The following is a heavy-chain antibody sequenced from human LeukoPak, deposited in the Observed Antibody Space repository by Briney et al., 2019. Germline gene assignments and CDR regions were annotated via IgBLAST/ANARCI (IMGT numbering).Heavy chain of an antibody. J-gene: IGHJ4*02. D-gene: IGHD6-13*01. CDR1: GGTFSSYV. V-gene: IGHV1-69*04. Sequence: SVEVSCKASGGTFSSYVISWVRQAPGQGLEWMGRIIPILGIANYAQKFQGRVTITADKSTSTAYMELSSLRSEDTAVYYCARDSAAVGSDYWGQGTLVTVSS. CDR3: ARDSAAVGSDY. CDR2: IIPILGIA.